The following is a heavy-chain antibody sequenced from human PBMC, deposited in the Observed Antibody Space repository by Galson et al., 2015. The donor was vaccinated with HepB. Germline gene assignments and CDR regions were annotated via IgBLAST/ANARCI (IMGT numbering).Heavy chain of an antibody. CDR1: GYSFSSYY. CDR3: AGESGSSSRYFDY. CDR2: INPTGGST. D-gene: IGHD3-3*01. Sequence: SVKVSCKASGYSFSSYYIHWVRQVPGQGLEWMGIINPTGGSTTYTQKFLGRVTMTRDRSAGTVYMELSSLRSEDTAVYYCAGESGSSSRYFDYWGQGTLVTVSS. J-gene: IGHJ4*02. V-gene: IGHV1-46*03.